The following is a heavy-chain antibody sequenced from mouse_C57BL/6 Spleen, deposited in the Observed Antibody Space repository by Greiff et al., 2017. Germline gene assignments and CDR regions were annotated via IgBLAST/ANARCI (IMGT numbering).Heavy chain of an antibody. Sequence: EVKLEESGGGLVQPGGSMKLSCVASGFTFSNYWLNWVRQSPEKGLEWVAQIRLKSDNYATHYAESVKGRFTISRDDSKSSVYLQMNNLRAEDTGIYYCTLYSNYGLLAYWGQGTLVTVSA. CDR2: IRLKSDNYAT. D-gene: IGHD2-5*01. V-gene: IGHV6-3*01. CDR1: GFTFSNYW. CDR3: TLYSNYGLLAY. J-gene: IGHJ3*01.